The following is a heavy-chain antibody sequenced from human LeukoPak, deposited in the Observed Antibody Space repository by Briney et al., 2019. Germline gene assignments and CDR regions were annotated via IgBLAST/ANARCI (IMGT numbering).Heavy chain of an antibody. V-gene: IGHV3-30*02. CDR3: ARPLGTVAGTGWFDP. CDR2: IRYDGSNK. Sequence: PGGSLRLSCAASGFTFSSYGMHWVRQAPGKGLEWVAFIRYDGSNKYYADSVKGRFTISRDNAKNSLYLQMNSLRAEDTAVYYCARPLGTVAGTGWFDPWGQGTLVTVSS. CDR1: GFTFSSYG. J-gene: IGHJ5*02. D-gene: IGHD6-19*01.